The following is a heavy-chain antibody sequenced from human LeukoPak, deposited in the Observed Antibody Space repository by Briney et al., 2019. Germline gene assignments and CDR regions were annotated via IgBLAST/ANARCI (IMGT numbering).Heavy chain of an antibody. Sequence: SETLSLTCAVYGGSFSGYYWSWIRQPPGKGLEWIGEINHSGSTNYNPSLKSRVTISVDTSKNQFSLKLSSVTAADTAMYYCARMPRYYGSGSYYKAVYYFDYWGQGTLVTVSS. CDR3: ARMPRYYGSGSYYKAVYYFDY. D-gene: IGHD3-10*01. J-gene: IGHJ4*02. CDR1: GGSFSGYY. V-gene: IGHV4-34*01. CDR2: INHSGST.